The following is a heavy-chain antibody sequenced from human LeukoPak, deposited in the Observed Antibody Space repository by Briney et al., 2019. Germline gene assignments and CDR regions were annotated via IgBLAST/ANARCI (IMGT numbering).Heavy chain of an antibody. CDR3: VRGLDV. CDR1: GYTFTSYD. Sequence: ASVTLSCKASGYTFTSYDSNWVRQATGRGLDWIGWVNPNSGNTGYAQKFQGKVTITRNSSICTADMELSSLRSEDTAVYYCVRGLDVCGEGTTVTVS. CDR2: VNPNSGNT. J-gene: IGHJ6*01. V-gene: IGHV1-8*01.